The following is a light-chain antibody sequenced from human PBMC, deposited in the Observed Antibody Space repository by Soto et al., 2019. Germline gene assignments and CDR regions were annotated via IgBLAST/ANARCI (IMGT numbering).Light chain of an antibody. J-gene: IGKJ1*01. CDR2: GAS. V-gene: IGKV3-15*01. CDR3: QQYNNGWT. CDR1: QSVSSN. Sequence: EIVMTQSPATLSVSPGERATLSCRASQSVSSNLAWYQQKPGQAPRLLIYGASTRATGIPAQFSGSGSGTEFTLTISSLQSEDFAVYYCQQYNNGWTFGQGTKVEIK.